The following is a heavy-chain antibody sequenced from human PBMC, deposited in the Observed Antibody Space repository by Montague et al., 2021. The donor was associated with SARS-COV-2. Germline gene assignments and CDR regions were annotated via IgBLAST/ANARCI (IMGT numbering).Heavy chain of an antibody. Sequence: SETLSLTCTVSGGGSISSSHWWSWVRQPPGKGLEWIGSFYYTGSTYYNPSLKSRVTMSVDTSKKHFSLNLNSVTAADTAVYYCARGRSGFFNPLDYWGQGTLVTVSS. CDR3: ARGRSGFFNPLDY. CDR1: GGGSISSSHW. V-gene: IGHV4-39*02. J-gene: IGHJ4*02. D-gene: IGHD3-3*01. CDR2: FYYTGST.